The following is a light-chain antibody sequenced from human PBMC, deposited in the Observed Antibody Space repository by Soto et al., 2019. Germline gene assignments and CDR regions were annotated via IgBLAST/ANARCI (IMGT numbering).Light chain of an antibody. CDR3: QSYDSSLSGYVL. CDR1: SSNIGAGFY. J-gene: IGLJ2*01. CDR2: NNN. Sequence: QSVLTQPPSVSGAPGQRVTISCTGSSSNIGAGFYVHWYRQLPGTAPKLLIYNNNNRPSGVPDRFSGSKSGTSASLAITGLQAEDEADYYCQSYDSSLSGYVLFGGGTKLTVL. V-gene: IGLV1-40*01.